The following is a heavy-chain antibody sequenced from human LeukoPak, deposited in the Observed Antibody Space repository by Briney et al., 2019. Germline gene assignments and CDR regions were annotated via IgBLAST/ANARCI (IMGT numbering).Heavy chain of an antibody. V-gene: IGHV1-69*13. D-gene: IGHD4-23*01. J-gene: IGHJ4*02. CDR3: ARDVGYGGNSGFGY. Sequence: SVKVSCKASGGTFSSYAISWVRQAPGQGLEWMGGIIPIFGTANYAQKFQGRVTITADESTSTAYMELSSLRSEDTAVYYCARDVGYGGNSGFGYWGQGTLVTVSS. CDR2: IIPIFGTA. CDR1: GGTFSSYA.